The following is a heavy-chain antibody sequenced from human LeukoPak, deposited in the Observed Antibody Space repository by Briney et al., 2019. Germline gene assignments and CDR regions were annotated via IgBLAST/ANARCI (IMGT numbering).Heavy chain of an antibody. CDR2: ISGSGGST. V-gene: IGHV3-23*01. CDR3: AKDRNYYDSSGSLDI. J-gene: IGHJ3*02. D-gene: IGHD3-22*01. CDR1: GFTFSSYG. Sequence: GGSLRLSCAASGFTFSSYGMSWVRQAPGKGLEWVSAISGSGGSTYYADSVKGRFTISRDNSKNTLYLQMNSLRAEDTAVYYCAKDRNYYDSSGSLDIWGQGTMVTVSS.